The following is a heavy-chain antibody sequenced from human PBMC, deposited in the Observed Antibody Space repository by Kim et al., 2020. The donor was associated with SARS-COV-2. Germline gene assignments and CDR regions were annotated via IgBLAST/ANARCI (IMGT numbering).Heavy chain of an antibody. CDR3: ARDSSGSGWYGDFDY. Sequence: ADSVKGRFTISRDNTKNSLFLQMSSLTSEDTAFYYCARDSSGSGWYGDFDYWGQGTLVTVSS. V-gene: IGHV3-43D*03. D-gene: IGHD6-19*01. J-gene: IGHJ4*02.